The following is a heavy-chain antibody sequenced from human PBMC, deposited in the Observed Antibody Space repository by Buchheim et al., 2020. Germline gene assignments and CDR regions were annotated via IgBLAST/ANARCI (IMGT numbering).Heavy chain of an antibody. V-gene: IGHV1-46*01. CDR1: GYTFTSYY. D-gene: IGHD3-22*01. Sequence: QVQLVQSGAEVKKPGASVKVSCRASGYTFTSYYLHWVRQAPGQGLEWMGVINPSGGATDYAQRFRGRVTMTRDTSTSTVYMELSSLRSEDTAVYYCARDEQIRNYDSSGYPGYWGQGTL. CDR3: ARDEQIRNYDSSGYPGY. J-gene: IGHJ4*02. CDR2: INPSGGAT.